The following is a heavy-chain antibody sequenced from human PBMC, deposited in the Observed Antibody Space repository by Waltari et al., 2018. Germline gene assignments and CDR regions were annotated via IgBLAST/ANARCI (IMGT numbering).Heavy chain of an antibody. V-gene: IGHV3-30*02. CDR3: AKDAFGNTYLDF. Sequence: QVNLVESGGGVVKPGGSLRLSCATSGFTLSNFGMHWVRQAPGKGLGWVALMWFDGSDKFYADSVRGRFTISRDNSARTLYLDMDSLRLDDTAMYYCAKDAFGNTYLDFWGQGTLVTVSS. CDR2: MWFDGSDK. J-gene: IGHJ4*02. CDR1: GFTLSNFG. D-gene: IGHD2-2*02.